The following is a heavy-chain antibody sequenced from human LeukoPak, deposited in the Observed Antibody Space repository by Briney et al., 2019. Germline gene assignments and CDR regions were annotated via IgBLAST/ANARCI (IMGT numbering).Heavy chain of an antibody. CDR3: AGNSEIAVAGTWGFDY. Sequence: ASVKVSCKASGGTFSSYAISWVRQAPGQGLEWMGGIIPIFGTANYAQKFQGRVTITMDESTSTAYMELSSLRSEDTAVYYCAGNSEIAVAGTWGFDYWGQGTLVTVSS. J-gene: IGHJ4*02. CDR2: IIPIFGTA. V-gene: IGHV1-69*05. D-gene: IGHD6-19*01. CDR1: GGTFSSYA.